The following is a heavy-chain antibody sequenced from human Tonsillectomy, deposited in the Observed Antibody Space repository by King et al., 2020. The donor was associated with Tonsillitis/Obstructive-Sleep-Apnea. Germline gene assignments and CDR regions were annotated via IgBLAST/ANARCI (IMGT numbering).Heavy chain of an antibody. CDR2: ISSNSGTM. CDR3: VRDDGIPGTTGSFDS. Sequence: VQLVESGGGLVQPGGSLRLSCAASGFTFETYGMNWVRQAPGKGLEWVSYISSNSGTMYYADSVKCRFTMSRDNAKNSLYLQMGSLRDEDTAVYYCVRDDGIPGTTGSFDSWGQGTLVTVSS. CDR1: GFTFETYG. D-gene: IGHD1-7*01. J-gene: IGHJ4*02. V-gene: IGHV3-48*02.